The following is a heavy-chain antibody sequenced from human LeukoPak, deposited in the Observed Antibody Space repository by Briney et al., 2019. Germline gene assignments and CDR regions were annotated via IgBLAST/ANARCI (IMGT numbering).Heavy chain of an antibody. J-gene: IGHJ5*02. CDR3: AKASVYCSGGSCSNWFDP. D-gene: IGHD2-15*01. V-gene: IGHV3-23*01. CDR2: ISGSGGST. Sequence: PGGSLRLSCAASGFTFSSYAMSWVRQAPGKGLEWVSAISGSGGSTYYADSVKGRFTISRDNSKNTLYLQMNSLRAEDTAVYYCAKASVYCSGGSCSNWFDPWGQGTLVTVSS. CDR1: GFTFSSYA.